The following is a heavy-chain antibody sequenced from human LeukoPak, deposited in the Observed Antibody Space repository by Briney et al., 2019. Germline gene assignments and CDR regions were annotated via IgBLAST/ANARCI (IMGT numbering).Heavy chain of an antibody. Sequence: SETLSLTCTVSGASITSYYWSWIRQSPGKGLEWIGYIYYSGNTNYNPSLKSRVTISVDTSKNQFSLKLSSVTAADTAVYYCARDSRTFDIWGQGTIVTVSS. V-gene: IGHV4-59*01. CDR3: ARDSRTFDI. CDR1: GASITSYY. J-gene: IGHJ3*02. CDR2: IYYSGNT.